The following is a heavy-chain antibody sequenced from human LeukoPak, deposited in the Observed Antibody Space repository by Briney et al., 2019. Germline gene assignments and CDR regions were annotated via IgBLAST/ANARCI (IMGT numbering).Heavy chain of an antibody. D-gene: IGHD3-22*01. CDR2: IKEDGSEK. CDR1: GFTFTGYW. V-gene: IGHV3-7*01. Sequence: GGSMRLSCASPGFTFTGYWMSWVRQAPGKGLERVADIKEDGSEKYYVDSVKGRFTISRDNAKNSLYLQMNSLRAEDTAVYYCARATRLTSYDHDTSGYWSYWGQGTLVTVSA. CDR3: ARATRLTSYDHDTSGYWSY. J-gene: IGHJ4*02.